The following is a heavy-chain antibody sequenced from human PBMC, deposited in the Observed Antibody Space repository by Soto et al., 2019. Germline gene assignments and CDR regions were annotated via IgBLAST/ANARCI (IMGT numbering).Heavy chain of an antibody. V-gene: IGHV1-18*04. Sequence: ASVKVSCKASGYSFATYGFSWVRQAPGQGLECVGWISAHNGDTHYSQKFQGGGTLTTVTSTNTGYMELRSLTSDDTAVYLCAPEPIYSNDGSGYYPLGHWGQGTLVTVSS. CDR2: ISAHNGDT. CDR3: APEPIYSNDGSGYYPLGH. D-gene: IGHD3-22*01. J-gene: IGHJ4*02. CDR1: GYSFATYG.